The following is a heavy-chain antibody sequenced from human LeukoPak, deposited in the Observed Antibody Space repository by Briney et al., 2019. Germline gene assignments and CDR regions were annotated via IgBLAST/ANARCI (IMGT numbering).Heavy chain of an antibody. CDR2: IYYSGST. Sequence: SETLSLTCTVSGGSISSYYWSWIRQPPGKGLEWIGYIYYSGSTNYNPSLKSRVTISVDTSKNQFSLKLSSVTAADTAVYYCARARITRPWYFDLWGRGTLVTVSS. D-gene: IGHD3-10*01. V-gene: IGHV4-59*01. CDR3: ARARITRPWYFDL. J-gene: IGHJ2*01. CDR1: GGSISSYY.